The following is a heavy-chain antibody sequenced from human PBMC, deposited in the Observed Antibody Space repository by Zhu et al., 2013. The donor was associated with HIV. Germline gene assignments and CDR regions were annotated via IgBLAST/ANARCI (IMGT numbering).Heavy chain of an antibody. D-gene: IGHD1-26*01. CDR1: GGSFSGYY. V-gene: IGHV4-34*01. CDR3: ARGNRVCSGWGCGPYSGSYMQMYNWFDP. CDR2: INHSGST. Sequence: QVQLQQWGAGLLKPSETLSLTCAVYGGSFSGYYWSWIRQPPGKGLEWIGEINHSGSTNYNPSLKSRVTISVDTSKNQFSLKLSSVTAADTAVYYCARGNRVCSGWGCGPYSGSYMQMYNWFDPGAREPWSPSPQ. J-gene: IGHJ5*02.